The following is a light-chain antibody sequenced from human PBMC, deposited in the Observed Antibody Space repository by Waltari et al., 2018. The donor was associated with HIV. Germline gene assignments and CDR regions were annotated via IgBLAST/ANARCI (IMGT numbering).Light chain of an antibody. V-gene: IGLV2-14*01. J-gene: IGLJ3*02. CDR1: RSDVARYNH. CDR3: SSYTSSSTLV. CDR2: EIS. Sequence: QSALPKPACVSGPAALLYTISCTGTRSDVARYNHVSWYQQHPGKAPKLMIYEISNRPSGVSNRFSGSKSGNTASLTISGLQAEDEADYYCSSYTSSSTLVFGGGTKLTVL.